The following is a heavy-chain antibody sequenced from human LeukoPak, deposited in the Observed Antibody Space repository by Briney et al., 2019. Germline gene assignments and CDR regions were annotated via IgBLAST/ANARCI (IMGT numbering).Heavy chain of an antibody. J-gene: IGHJ3*02. CDR3: ARGRELQLGKAFDI. CDR1: GGSTNTYS. CDR2: IYFSGSK. Sequence: PSWTLSLTCIVSGGSTNTYSWSWIRQPAGKGLEWVGRIYFSGSKCYIPSLQSRVTMSVETSKNQFSLKLSSVTAADTAVYYCARGRELQLGKAFDIWGQGTMVTVSS. V-gene: IGHV4-4*07. D-gene: IGHD7-27*01.